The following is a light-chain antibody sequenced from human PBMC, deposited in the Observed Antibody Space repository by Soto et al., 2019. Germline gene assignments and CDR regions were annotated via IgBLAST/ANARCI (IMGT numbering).Light chain of an antibody. CDR3: QSYDDSTTGSMV. V-gene: IGLV1-40*01. CDR1: SSNIGAGYD. Sequence: QPVLTQPPSVSGAPGQRITISCTGRSSNIGAGYDVHWYQQLPGAAPKLLIYGNNNRPSGVPDRFSGSKSGTSASLAITGLQAEDEADYYCQSYDDSTTGSMVFGGGTKVTVL. CDR2: GNN. J-gene: IGLJ3*02.